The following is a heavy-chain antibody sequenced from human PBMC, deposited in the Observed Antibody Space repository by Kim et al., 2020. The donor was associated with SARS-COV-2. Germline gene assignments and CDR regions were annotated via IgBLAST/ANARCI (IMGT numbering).Heavy chain of an antibody. Sequence: SETLSLTCTVSGDSISSSYWNWIRQPPGKGLEWIGNVYYSGSTNYNPSLKSRVTISVDTSKNQFSLKLSSVTAADTALYYCATASILTGYYYYFDYWGQGTLVTVSS. D-gene: IGHD3-9*01. CDR3: ATASILTGYYYYFDY. V-gene: IGHV4-59*01. J-gene: IGHJ4*02. CDR1: GDSISSSY. CDR2: VYYSGST.